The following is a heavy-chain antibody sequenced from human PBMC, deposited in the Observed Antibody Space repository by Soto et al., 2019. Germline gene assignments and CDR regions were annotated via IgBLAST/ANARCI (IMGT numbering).Heavy chain of an antibody. CDR1: GFTFSSYS. V-gene: IGHV3-48*01. J-gene: IGHJ3*02. CDR3: ARDLATFYDYGDYDAFDI. Sequence: EVQLVESGGGLVQPGGSLRLSCAASGFTFSSYSMNWVRQAPGKGLEWVSYISSSSSTIYYADSVKGRFTISRDNAKNSLYLQMNSLRAEDTAVYYCARDLATFYDYGDYDAFDIWGQGTMVTVSS. D-gene: IGHD4-17*01. CDR2: ISSSSSTI.